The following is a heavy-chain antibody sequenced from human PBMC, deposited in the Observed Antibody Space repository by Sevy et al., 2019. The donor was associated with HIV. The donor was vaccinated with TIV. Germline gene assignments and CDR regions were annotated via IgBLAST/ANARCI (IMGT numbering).Heavy chain of an antibody. D-gene: IGHD3-3*01. CDR3: AKGPKGRSGYSYYYYIDV. CDR1: GFTFSSYA. V-gene: IGHV3-23*01. Sequence: GGSLRISCAASGFTFSSYAMSWVRQAPGKGLEWVSAISGRGGSTYYADAVNGRFTISRDNSKNTLYLQMNGLSAEDTAVYYCAKGPKGRSGYSYYYYIDVWGKETSVTVSS. J-gene: IGHJ6*03. CDR2: ISGRGGST.